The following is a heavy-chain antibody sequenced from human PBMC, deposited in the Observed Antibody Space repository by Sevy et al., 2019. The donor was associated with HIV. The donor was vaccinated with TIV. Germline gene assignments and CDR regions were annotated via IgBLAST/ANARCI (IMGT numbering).Heavy chain of an antibody. V-gene: IGHV3-30*02. D-gene: IGHD3-3*01. CDR2: IRFDGSMK. CDR1: GFRFSDYG. CDR3: SKDHYDYRTGYYGYYGMDV. J-gene: IGHJ6*04. Sequence: GGSLRLSCAASGFRFSDYGMHWVRQAPGKGLEWVSLIRFDGSMKYIADSVKGRFTISRDKVKDKLYLQMNSLRPEDTAVYYCSKDHYDYRTGYYGYYGMDVWGKGTTVTVSS.